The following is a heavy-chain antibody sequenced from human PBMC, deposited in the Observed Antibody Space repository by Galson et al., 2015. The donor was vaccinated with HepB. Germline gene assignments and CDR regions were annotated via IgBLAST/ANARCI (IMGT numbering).Heavy chain of an antibody. D-gene: IGHD4-17*01. V-gene: IGHV1-3*01. CDR3: ARGGEYFDN. CDR1: GYTFTTSA. Sequence: SVKVSCKASGYTFTTSAIHWVRQAPGQRLEWMGWINAGNGNTKYSRKFQGRVTIARDTSASTASMELSSLRSEDTAVYYCARGGEYFDNWGQGTLVSVSS. CDR2: INAGNGNT. J-gene: IGHJ4*02.